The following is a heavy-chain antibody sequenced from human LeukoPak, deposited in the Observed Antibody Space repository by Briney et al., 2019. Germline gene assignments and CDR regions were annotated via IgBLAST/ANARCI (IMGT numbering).Heavy chain of an antibody. CDR1: GFPIRSNY. CDR3: ARFGGHDGDFDY. V-gene: IGHV3-53*01. CDR2: IYSGGST. Sequence: PGGALVLSCAASGFPIRSNYMRGARPAPGEGREWVSVIYSGGSTYYADSVKGRFTISRDNSKNTLYLQMNSLRAEDTAVYYCARFGGHDGDFDYWGQGTLVTVSS. J-gene: IGHJ4*02. D-gene: IGHD3-10*01.